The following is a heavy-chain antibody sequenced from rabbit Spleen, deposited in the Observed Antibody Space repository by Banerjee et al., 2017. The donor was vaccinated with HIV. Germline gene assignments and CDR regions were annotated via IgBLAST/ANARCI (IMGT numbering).Heavy chain of an antibody. Sequence: QSLEESGGDLVKPGASLTLTCAASGFSFSSSYYMCWVRQAPGKGLEWIGCIYTGSSASTAYASWAKGRFTSSKTSSTTVTLQMTSLTAADTATYFCARDLVAVIGWNFGLWGQGTLVTVS. CDR2: IYTGSSAST. CDR1: GFSFSSSYY. CDR3: ARDLVAVIGWNFGL. J-gene: IGHJ3*01. D-gene: IGHD5-1*01. V-gene: IGHV1S40*01.